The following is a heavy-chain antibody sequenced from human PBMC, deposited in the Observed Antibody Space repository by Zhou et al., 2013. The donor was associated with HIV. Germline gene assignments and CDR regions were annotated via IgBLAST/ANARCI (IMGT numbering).Heavy chain of an antibody. V-gene: IGHV1-46*01. D-gene: IGHD4-17*01. CDR1: GYTFTSYY. CDR2: INPDGGGA. CDR3: ARDRVTTTATKSEYFHH. Sequence: QVQLVQPGSEVKKPGASAKLSCKASGYTFTSYYIHWVRQAPGQGLEWVGVINPDGGGAIYSQKFQGRVTMTRDTSSSTVYLELSSLTSGDTATYFCARDRVTTTATKSEYFHHWGQGTLLSVSS. J-gene: IGHJ1*01.